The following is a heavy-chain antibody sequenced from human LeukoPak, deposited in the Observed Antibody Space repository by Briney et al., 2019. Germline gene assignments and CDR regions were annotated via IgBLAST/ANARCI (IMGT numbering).Heavy chain of an antibody. V-gene: IGHV1-2*02. CDR1: GYTFTGYY. Sequence: ASVKVSCKASGYTFTGYYMHWVRQAPGQGLEWMGWINPNSGGTNYAQKFQGRVTMTRDTSISTAYMELSRLRSDDTAVYYCARDPGTVVTDDYWGQGTLVTVSS. J-gene: IGHJ4*02. D-gene: IGHD4-23*01. CDR2: INPNSGGT. CDR3: ARDPGTVVTDDY.